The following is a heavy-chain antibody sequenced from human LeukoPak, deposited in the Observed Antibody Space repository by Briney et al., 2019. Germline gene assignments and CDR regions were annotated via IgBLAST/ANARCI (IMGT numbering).Heavy chain of an antibody. J-gene: IGHJ4*02. CDR1: GFTFSSYW. CDR2: IKEDESEK. Sequence: GGSLRLSCAAPGFTFSSYWMSWVRQAPGKGLEWVANIKEDESEKYYVDSVKGRFTISRDNAKNSLYLQMNSLRAEDTAVYYCARGYSSSLWGQGTLVTVSS. D-gene: IGHD6-13*01. V-gene: IGHV3-7*03. CDR3: ARGYSSSL.